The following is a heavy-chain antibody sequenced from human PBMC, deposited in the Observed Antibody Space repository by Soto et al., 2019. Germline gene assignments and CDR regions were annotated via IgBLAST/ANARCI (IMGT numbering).Heavy chain of an antibody. D-gene: IGHD6-6*01. CDR1: GGSISSGDYY. Sequence: QVQLQESGPGLVKPSQTLSLTCTVSGGSISSGDYYWSWIRQPPGKGLEWIGYIYYSGSTYYNPSLKSRVTISVDTSKNQFSLKLSSATAADTAVYYCASQAASLAAPNYYYGMDVWGQGTTVTVSS. V-gene: IGHV4-30-4*01. CDR2: IYYSGST. CDR3: ASQAASLAAPNYYYGMDV. J-gene: IGHJ6*02.